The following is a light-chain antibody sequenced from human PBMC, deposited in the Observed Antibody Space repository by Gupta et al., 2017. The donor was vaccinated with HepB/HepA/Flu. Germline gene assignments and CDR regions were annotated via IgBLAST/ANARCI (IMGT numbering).Light chain of an antibody. V-gene: IGLV3-1*01. J-gene: IGLJ2*01. Sequence: SYDLTQPPSVSVSPGQTASITGSGDKLGDKYASWYQQKTGQSPVLVIYQDNKRPSGIPERFSGSNSGNTATLTISGTQAMDEADYYCQAWDINTVVFGGGTKLTVL. CDR3: QAWDINTVV. CDR2: QDN. CDR1: KLGDKY.